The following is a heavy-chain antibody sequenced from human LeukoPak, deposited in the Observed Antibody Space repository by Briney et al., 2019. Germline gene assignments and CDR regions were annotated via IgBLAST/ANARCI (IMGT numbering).Heavy chain of an antibody. CDR2: TVPLFGIT. Sequence: ASVKVSCKASGGTFSSYGFAWVRQAPGQGLEWMGGTVPLFGITTYAQKFQGRVTIAADKPTTTTYMELTSLRSEDTAVYYCARAPGYYDSGSYFTAYFDFWGQGTLVTVSS. J-gene: IGHJ4*02. CDR1: GGTFSSYG. D-gene: IGHD3-10*01. V-gene: IGHV1-69*10. CDR3: ARAPGYYDSGSYFTAYFDF.